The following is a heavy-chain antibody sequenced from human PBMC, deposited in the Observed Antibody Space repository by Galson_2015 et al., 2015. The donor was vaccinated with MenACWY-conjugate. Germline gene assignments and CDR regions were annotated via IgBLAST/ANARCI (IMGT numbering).Heavy chain of an antibody. Sequence: TLSLTCTVSGDSIRSRPYYWAWIRQSPGKGLEWIGSHYDSVSTFYNPSLKSRITISIDTSKNQFSLKLSSVTAADTAVYYCARHRSGYYSSPLIYWGQGTLVTVSS. D-gene: IGHD3-22*01. CDR1: GDSIRSRPYY. J-gene: IGHJ4*02. CDR3: ARHRSGYYSSPLIY. V-gene: IGHV4-39*01. CDR2: HYDSVST.